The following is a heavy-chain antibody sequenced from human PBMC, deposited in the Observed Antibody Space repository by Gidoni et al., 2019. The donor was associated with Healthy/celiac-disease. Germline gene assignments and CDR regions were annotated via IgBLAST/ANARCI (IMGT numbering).Heavy chain of an antibody. Sequence: QVQLVQSGAEVKKPGASVKVSCKASGYTFTSYDINWVRQATGQGLEWMGWMNPNSGNTGYAQKFQGRVTMTRNTSISTAYMELSSLRSEDTAVYYCARGAYCSGGSCYEMGWFDPWGQGTLVTVSS. CDR3: ARGAYCSGGSCYEMGWFDP. CDR1: GYTFTSYD. V-gene: IGHV1-8*01. D-gene: IGHD2-15*01. CDR2: MNPNSGNT. J-gene: IGHJ5*02.